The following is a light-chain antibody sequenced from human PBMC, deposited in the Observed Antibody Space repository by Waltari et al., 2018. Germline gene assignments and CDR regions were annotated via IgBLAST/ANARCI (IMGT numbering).Light chain of an antibody. Sequence: SSELTQDPAVSVALGQTVRITCQGDSLRNYYASWYQQKPGPAPILVVYDNTNRPSGIPDRCSVSHSGNTASLYITGAQAEDEADYYCNSRDTTNDPHILFGGGTKLTVL. CDR3: NSRDTTNDPHIL. V-gene: IGLV3-19*01. J-gene: IGLJ3*02. CDR1: SLRNYY. CDR2: DNT.